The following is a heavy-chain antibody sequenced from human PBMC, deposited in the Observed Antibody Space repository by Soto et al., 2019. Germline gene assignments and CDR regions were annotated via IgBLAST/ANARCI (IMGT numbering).Heavy chain of an antibody. CDR3: AKPDSYYYLSHYMAV. V-gene: IGHV3-23*01. D-gene: IGHD3-10*01. CDR1: GFTFSSYA. CDR2: IIGSGGNT. J-gene: IGHJ6*03. Sequence: GGSLRLSCAASGFTFSSYAMSWVRQAPGKGLEWVSAIIGSGGNTYEADSVKGRFTISRDNSKNMLYLKMNSLRAADTDVYYCAKPDSYYYLSHYMAVWGRGTTVTVSS.